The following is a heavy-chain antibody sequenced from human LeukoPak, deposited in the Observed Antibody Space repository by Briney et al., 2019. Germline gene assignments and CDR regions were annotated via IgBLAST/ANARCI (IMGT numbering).Heavy chain of an antibody. CDR3: ARSYSNHLFGMDV. CDR2: MYSGGST. V-gene: IGHV3-66*01. D-gene: IGHD4-11*01. CDR1: EFTVSSYY. Sequence: GGSLRLSCAASEFTVSSYYMTWVRQAPGKGLEWVSVMYSGGSTYYADSVKGRVAISRDNSQNTVFLQMNSVRVEDTAVYYCARSYSNHLFGMDVWGQGTAVTVSS. J-gene: IGHJ6*02.